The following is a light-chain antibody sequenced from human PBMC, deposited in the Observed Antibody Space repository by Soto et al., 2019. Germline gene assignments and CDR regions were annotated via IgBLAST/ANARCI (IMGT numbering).Light chain of an antibody. CDR3: TSWTTITTMI. CDR2: DVN. Sequence: QSALTQPASVSGSPGQSITISCTGTSSDIGAYNFVSWYQQHPGKAPKLMLYDVNIRPSGVSNRFSGSKSGNTASLTISGLQVEDEADNYCTSWTTITTMIFGGGTKVAV. CDR1: SSDIGAYNF. J-gene: IGLJ2*01. V-gene: IGLV2-14*03.